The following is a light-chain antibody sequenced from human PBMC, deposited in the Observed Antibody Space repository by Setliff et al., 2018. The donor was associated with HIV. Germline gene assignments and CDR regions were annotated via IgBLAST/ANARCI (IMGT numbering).Light chain of an antibody. V-gene: IGLV2-8*01. CDR1: SSDVGGYNY. CDR2: EVS. Sequence: QSALTQPPSASGSPGQSVTISCTGTSSDVGGYNYVSWYQQHPGKAPKLMIVEVSKRPSGVPDRFSGSKSGNTASLTVSGLQAEDEADYYCTSYAGSNAYVFGTGTKVTVL. J-gene: IGLJ1*01. CDR3: TSYAGSNAYV.